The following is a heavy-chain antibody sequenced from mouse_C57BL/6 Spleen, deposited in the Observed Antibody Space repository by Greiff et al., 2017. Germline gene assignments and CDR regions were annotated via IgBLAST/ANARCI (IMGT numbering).Heavy chain of an antibody. CDR3: TTSSSGAWFAY. J-gene: IGHJ3*01. CDR1: GFNIKDYY. V-gene: IGHV14-1*01. Sequence: VQLKESGAELVRPGASVKLSCTASGFNIKDYYMHWVKQRPEQGLEWIGRIDPEDGDTEYAPKFQGKATMTADTSYNAAYLQLSSLTSEDTAVYYCTTSSSGAWFAYWGQGTLVTVSA. CDR2: IDPEDGDT. D-gene: IGHD3-2*02.